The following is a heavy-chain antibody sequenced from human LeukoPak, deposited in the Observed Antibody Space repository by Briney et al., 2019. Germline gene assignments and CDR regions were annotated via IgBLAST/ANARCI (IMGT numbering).Heavy chain of an antibody. J-gene: IGHJ6*03. CDR2: IYNGGST. D-gene: IGHD3-3*01. CDR3: ARDSRHYDFWSGYPHYYYYYMDV. CDR1: GFTVSSNY. Sequence: GGSLRLSCAASGFTVSSNYMSWVRQAPGKGLEWVSVIYNGGSTYYADSVKGRFTISRDNSKNTLYLQMNSLRAEDTVVYYCARDSRHYDFWSGYPHYYYYYMDVWGKGTTVTVSS. V-gene: IGHV3-66*02.